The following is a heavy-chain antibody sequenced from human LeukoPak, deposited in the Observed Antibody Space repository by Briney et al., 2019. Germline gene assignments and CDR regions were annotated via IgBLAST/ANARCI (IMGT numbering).Heavy chain of an antibody. J-gene: IGHJ3*02. D-gene: IGHD3-10*01. CDR3: ARDPGDYYGSGSSDAFDI. CDR1: GFTFSSDG. Sequence: PGGSLRLSCAASGFTFSSDGMDWVRQAPGKGLGWVAVIGDDESNKYYSDSVQGRFTISRDNSKHTLYLQMNSLRAEDPPVYYCARDPGDYYGSGSSDAFDIWGQGTMVTVSS. V-gene: IGHV3-33*01. CDR2: IGDDESNK.